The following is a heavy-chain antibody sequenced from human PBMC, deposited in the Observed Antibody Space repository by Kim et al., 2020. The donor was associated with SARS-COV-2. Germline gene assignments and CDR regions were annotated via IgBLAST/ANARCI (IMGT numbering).Heavy chain of an antibody. J-gene: IGHJ4*02. V-gene: IGHV3-53*01. CDR3: ARDAGF. Sequence: YSGGSSYYADSVKGRFTISRDNSKTTLYLQMNSLRAEDTAVYYCARDAGFWGQGTLVTVSS. CDR2: YSGGSS.